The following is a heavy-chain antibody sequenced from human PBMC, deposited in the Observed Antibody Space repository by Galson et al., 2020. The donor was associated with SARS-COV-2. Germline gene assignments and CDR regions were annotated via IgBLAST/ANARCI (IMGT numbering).Heavy chain of an antibody. J-gene: IGHJ6*03. Sequence: SETLSLTCTVSGGSISSGDYYWSWIRQPPGKGLEWIGYIYYTGSTYYNPSLKSRVTISVDTSKNQFSLKLSSVTAADTAVYYCARESGEAAIDYYYYMDVWGKGTTVTISS. CDR2: IYYTGST. CDR3: ARESGEAAIDYYYYMDV. D-gene: IGHD2-2*01. V-gene: IGHV4-30-4*08. CDR1: GGSISSGDYY.